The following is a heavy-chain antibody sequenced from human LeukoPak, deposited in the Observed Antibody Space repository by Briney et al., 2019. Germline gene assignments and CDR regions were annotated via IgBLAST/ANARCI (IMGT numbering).Heavy chain of an antibody. D-gene: IGHD2/OR15-2a*01. Sequence: SVKVSCKASGGTFTIYAISWVRQAPGQGLEWMGGIIPIFGTANYAQKFQGRVTITADESTSTAYMELSSLRSEDTAVYYCAREKRDHYFTTYYYGMDVWGKGATVTVSS. CDR1: GGTFTIYA. CDR3: AREKRDHYFTTYYYGMDV. CDR2: IIPIFGTA. V-gene: IGHV1-69*13. J-gene: IGHJ6*04.